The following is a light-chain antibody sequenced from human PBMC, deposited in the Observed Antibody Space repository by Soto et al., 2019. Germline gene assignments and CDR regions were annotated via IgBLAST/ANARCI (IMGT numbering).Light chain of an antibody. V-gene: IGKV1-13*02. Sequence: IQMTQSPSSVSASVGDRVTLTCRASQGISSALAWYQQKPGKAPKLLIYDASTLQTGVPSRFSGSGSGTDFTLTITSLQPEDFAAYYCQKYNSYPWTVGQGTKVDIK. J-gene: IGKJ1*01. CDR3: QKYNSYPWT. CDR2: DAS. CDR1: QGISSA.